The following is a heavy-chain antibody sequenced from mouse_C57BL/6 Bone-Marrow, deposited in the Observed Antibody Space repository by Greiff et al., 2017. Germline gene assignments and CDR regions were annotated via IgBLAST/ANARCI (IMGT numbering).Heavy chain of an antibody. V-gene: IGHV1-19*01. CDR1: GYTFTDYY. J-gene: IGHJ1*03. CDR2: INPYNGGT. CDR3: ARRDGYCWYFDV. D-gene: IGHD2-3*01. Sequence: EVQRVESGPVLVKPGASVKMSCKASGYTFTDYYMNWVKQSHGKSLEWIGVINPYNGGTSYNQKFKGKATLTVDKSSSTAYMELNSLTSEDSAVYYCARRDGYCWYFDVWGTGTTVTVSS.